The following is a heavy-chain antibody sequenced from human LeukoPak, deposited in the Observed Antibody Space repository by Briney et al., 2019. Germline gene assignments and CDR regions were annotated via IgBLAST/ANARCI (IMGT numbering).Heavy chain of an antibody. CDR2: ISYDGSNK. J-gene: IGHJ6*02. Sequence: LSLTCTVSGGSISSSSYYWGWVRQAPGKGLEWVAVISYDGSNKYYADSVKGRFTISRDNSKNTLYLQMNSLRAEDTAVYSCAKDLQLWLASFYYYFGMDVWGQGTTVTVSS. V-gene: IGHV3-30*18. CDR3: AKDLQLWLASFYYYFGMDV. CDR1: GGSISSSSYY. D-gene: IGHD6-19*01.